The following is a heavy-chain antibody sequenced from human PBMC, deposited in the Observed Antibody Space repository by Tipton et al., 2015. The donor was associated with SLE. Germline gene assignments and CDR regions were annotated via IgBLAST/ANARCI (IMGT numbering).Heavy chain of an antibody. CDR1: GGSIGSYY. Sequence: LRLSCTVSGGSIGSYYWSWIRQPPGKGLEWIGYIYYSGSTNYNPSLKSRVTISVDTSKNQFSLKLSSVTAADTAVYYCARVRGRGYFQHWGQGTLVTVSS. D-gene: IGHD3-10*01. V-gene: IGHV4-59*01. CDR2: IYYSGST. J-gene: IGHJ1*01. CDR3: ARVRGRGYFQH.